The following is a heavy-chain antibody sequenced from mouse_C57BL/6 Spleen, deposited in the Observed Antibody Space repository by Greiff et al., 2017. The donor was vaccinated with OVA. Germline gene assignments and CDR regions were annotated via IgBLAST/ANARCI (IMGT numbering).Heavy chain of an antibody. CDR3: AREGYGNYDYWYFDV. D-gene: IGHD2-10*02. CDR2: ISDGGSYT. Sequence: EVQLVESGGGLVKPGGSLKLSCAASGFTFSSYAMSWVRQTPEKRLEWVATISDGGSYTYYPDNVKGRFTISRDNAKNNLYLQMSHLKSEDTAMYYCAREGYGNYDYWYFDVWGTGTTVTVSS. J-gene: IGHJ1*03. CDR1: GFTFSSYA. V-gene: IGHV5-4*01.